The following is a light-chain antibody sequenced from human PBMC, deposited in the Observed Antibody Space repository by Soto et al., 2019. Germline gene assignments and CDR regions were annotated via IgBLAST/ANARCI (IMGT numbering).Light chain of an antibody. J-gene: IGKJ4*01. Sequence: DIQMTQSPSSVSASVGDRVTITCRASQGISSWLVWYQQKPAKAPKLLIYSASTLQSGVPSRFSGSGSGTDFTLTISSLQPEDFATYYCQQAHSFPLTFGGGTKVEIK. CDR2: SAS. CDR3: QQAHSFPLT. V-gene: IGKV1D-12*01. CDR1: QGISSW.